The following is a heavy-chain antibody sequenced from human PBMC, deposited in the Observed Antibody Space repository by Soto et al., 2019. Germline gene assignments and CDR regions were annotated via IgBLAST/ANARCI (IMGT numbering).Heavy chain of an antibody. D-gene: IGHD5-12*01. J-gene: IGHJ4*02. CDR3: ARAISGYVT. CDR2: INAGNGDT. CDR1: GINYNTYA. V-gene: IGHV1-3*01. Sequence: QVQLVQSGAEMKKPGASVKLSCKTSGINYNTYAIHWVRQAPGQGLEWMGWINAGNGDTRYSQNFKGRVTLTRDTAARTVYMDLDSLKSEDTGVYYCARAISGYVTWGQGTLVTVSS.